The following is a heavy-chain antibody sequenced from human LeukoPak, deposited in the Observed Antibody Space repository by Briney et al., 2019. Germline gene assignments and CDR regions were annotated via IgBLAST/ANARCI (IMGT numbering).Heavy chain of an antibody. J-gene: IGHJ4*02. D-gene: IGHD6-19*01. CDR3: AKAHLSGGWYGYFDY. V-gene: IGHV3-9*03. CDR1: GFTFDDYA. CDR2: ISWNSGSI. Sequence: GRSLRLSCAASGFTFDDYAMHWVRQAPGKGLEWVSGISWNSGSIGYADSVKGRFTISRDNAKNSLYLQMNSLRAEDMALYYCAKAHLSGGWYGYFDYWGQGTLVTVSS.